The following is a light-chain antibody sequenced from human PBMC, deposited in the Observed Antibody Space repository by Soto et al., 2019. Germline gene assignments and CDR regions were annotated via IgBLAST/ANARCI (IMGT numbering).Light chain of an antibody. V-gene: IGKV1-39*01. CDR3: QQCYSSTRT. CDR1: QSISTY. CDR2: AAS. J-gene: IGKJ1*01. Sequence: DIQMTQSPSTLSASVGDRVTITCRASQSISTYLNWYQQKVGRAPTLLIYAASSLQSGVPSRFSGGGSGTDFTLTISSLQPEDFAMYFCQQCYSSTRTFGQGTKV.